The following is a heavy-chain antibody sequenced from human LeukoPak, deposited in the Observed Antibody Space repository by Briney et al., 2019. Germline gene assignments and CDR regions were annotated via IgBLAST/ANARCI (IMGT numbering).Heavy chain of an antibody. J-gene: IGHJ4*02. V-gene: IGHV4-59*12. D-gene: IGHD3-10*01. CDR1: GGSISSYY. Sequence: SETLSLTCTVSGGSISSYYWSWIRQPPGKGLEWIGYIYHSGSTYYNPSLKSRVTISVDRSKNQFSLKLSSVTAADTAVYYCARDGSGVIDYWGQGTLVTVSS. CDR2: IYHSGST. CDR3: ARDGSGVIDY.